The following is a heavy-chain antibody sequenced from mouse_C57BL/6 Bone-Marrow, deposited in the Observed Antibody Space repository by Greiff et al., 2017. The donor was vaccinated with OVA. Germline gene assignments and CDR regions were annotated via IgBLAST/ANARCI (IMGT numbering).Heavy chain of an antibody. CDR3: ARGRAQATWFAY. CDR2: INPSSGYT. CDR1: GYTFTSYT. J-gene: IGHJ3*01. Sequence: QVQLQQSGAELARPGASVKMSCKASGYTFTSYTMLWVKQRPGQGLEWIGYINPSSGYTKYNQKFKDKATLTADKSSSTAYMQLSSLTSEDSAVYYCARGRAQATWFAYWGQGTLVTVSA. D-gene: IGHD3-2*02. V-gene: IGHV1-4*01.